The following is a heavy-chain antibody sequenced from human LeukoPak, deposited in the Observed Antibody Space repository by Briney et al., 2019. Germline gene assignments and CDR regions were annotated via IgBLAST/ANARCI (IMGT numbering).Heavy chain of an antibody. D-gene: IGHD1-14*01. CDR3: SRGVSNQN. V-gene: IGHV4-34*01. J-gene: IGHJ4*02. CDR1: GGSFSGYY. CDR2: ISHSGST. Sequence: PSETLSLTCAVYGGSFSGYYWSWVRQSPGKGLEWIGEISHSGSTYYNPSLTSGVTISLVTSKNQFSLKLTSVTAADTAVYYCSRGVSNQNWGQGTLVTVSS.